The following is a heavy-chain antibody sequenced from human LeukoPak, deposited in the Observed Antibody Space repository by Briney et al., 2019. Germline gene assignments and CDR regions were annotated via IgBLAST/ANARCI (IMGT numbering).Heavy chain of an antibody. V-gene: IGHV3-21*06. CDR2: MSSGGSYI. CDR1: GFTFSSYA. CDR3: ARGRPTGSSRRFVVQ. J-gene: IGHJ4*02. D-gene: IGHD2-15*01. Sequence: PGGPLRLSCAASGFTFSSYAMTWVRQAPGKGLEWVSSMSSGGSYIYYADSVRGRFTISRDNAKDSLFLLMNSLRVEDTAVYYCARGRPTGSSRRFVVQWGQGTLVTVSS.